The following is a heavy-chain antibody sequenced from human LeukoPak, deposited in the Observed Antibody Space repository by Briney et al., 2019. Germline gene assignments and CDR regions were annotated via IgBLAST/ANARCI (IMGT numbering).Heavy chain of an antibody. V-gene: IGHV3-23*01. D-gene: IGHD3-10*01. CDR1: GFTFSRYA. CDR2: ISGSGGST. J-gene: IGHJ4*02. Sequence: GGSLRLSCGASGFTFSRYAMSWVRQAPGKGLEWVSAISGSGGSTYYADSVKGRFTISRDNSKNTLYLQMNSLRAEDTAVYYCAKDGYYGSGSYYRFDYWGQGTLVTVSS. CDR3: AKDGYYGSGSYYRFDY.